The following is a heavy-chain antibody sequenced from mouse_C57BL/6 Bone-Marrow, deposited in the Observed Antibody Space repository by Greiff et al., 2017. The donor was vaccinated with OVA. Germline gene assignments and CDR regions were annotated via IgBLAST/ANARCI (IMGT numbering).Heavy chain of an antibody. CDR3: ARFGNGSWYFDV. CDR2: IHPNSGST. D-gene: IGHD4-1*01. CDR1: GYTFTSYW. Sequence: QVQLQQPGAELVKPGASVKLSCKASGYTFTSYWMHWVKQRPGQGLEWIGMIHPNSGSTNYNEKFKSKATLTADKSSSTAYMQLSSLTSADSAVYYSARFGNGSWYFDVWGKGTTVTVSS. J-gene: IGHJ1*03. V-gene: IGHV1-64*01.